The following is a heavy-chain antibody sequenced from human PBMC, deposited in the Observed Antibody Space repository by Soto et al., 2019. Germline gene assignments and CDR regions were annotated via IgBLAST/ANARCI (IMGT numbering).Heavy chain of an antibody. CDR2: ISGAGLIT. CDR1: GFTFSNFA. CDR3: VSGPPGAN. J-gene: IGHJ4*02. V-gene: IGHV3-23*01. Sequence: PGGSLRLSCAASGFTFSNFAMSWVRQAPGKGLEWVSSISGAGLITYYADSVRGRFTISRDNAKRSLYLQMNNLRAEDTAMYYCVSGPPGANWGQGTLVTVSS.